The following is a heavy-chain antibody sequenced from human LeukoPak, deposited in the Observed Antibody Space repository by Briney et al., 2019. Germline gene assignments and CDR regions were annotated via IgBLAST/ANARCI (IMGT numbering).Heavy chain of an antibody. J-gene: IGHJ4*02. CDR3: ARDDPAYDRRGYYYY. CDR1: GYTLINYA. CDR2: ITGYDANT. D-gene: IGHD3-22*01. Sequence: ASVKVSYKTSGYTLINYAISWVRQAPGQGLEWLGWITGYDANTKYAQKIQGRVTMTIDMSTSTAYMELRSLRSDDAAVYYCARDDPAYDRRGYYYYWGQGSLVTVSS. V-gene: IGHV1-18*01.